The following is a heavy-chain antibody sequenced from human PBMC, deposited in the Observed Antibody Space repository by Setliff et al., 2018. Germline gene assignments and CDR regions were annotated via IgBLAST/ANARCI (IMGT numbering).Heavy chain of an antibody. D-gene: IGHD2-21*02. J-gene: IGHJ4*02. V-gene: IGHV1-8*03. CDR1: GYTFTSHY. CDR2: MNPNSGNT. CDR3: ARDLGHGGDSDY. Sequence: GASVKVSCKASGYTFTSHYMHWVRQAPGQGLEWMGWMNPNSGNTGYAQKFQGRVTITRNTSISTAYMELSSLRSEDTAVYYCARDLGHGGDSDYWGQGILVTVSS.